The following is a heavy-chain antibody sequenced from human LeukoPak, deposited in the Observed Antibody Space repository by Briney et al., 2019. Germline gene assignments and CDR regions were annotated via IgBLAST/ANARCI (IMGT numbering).Heavy chain of an antibody. CDR3: ARHLGWDAFDI. V-gene: IGHV3-9*01. CDR1: GFTFDDA. Sequence: PGGSLRLSCAASGFTFDDAMHWVRQAPGKGLEWVSGISWNSGSIGYADSVKGRFTISRDNAKNSLYLQMNSLRAEDTAVYYCARHLGWDAFDIWGQGTMVTVSS. CDR2: ISWNSGSI. J-gene: IGHJ3*02.